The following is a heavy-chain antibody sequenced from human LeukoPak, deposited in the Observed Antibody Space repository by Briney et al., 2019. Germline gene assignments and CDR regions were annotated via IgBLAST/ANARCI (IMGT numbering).Heavy chain of an antibody. CDR3: ARELRVKSYDSSGRHY. CDR1: GFTFSSYS. J-gene: IGHJ4*02. Sequence: GGSLRLSCAASGFTFSSYSMNWVRQAPGKGLEWVSSISSSSSTIYYADSVKGRFTISRDNAKNSLYLQMNSLRAEDTAVYYCARELRVKSYDSSGRHYWGQGTLVTVSS. CDR2: ISSSSSTI. V-gene: IGHV3-48*01. D-gene: IGHD3-22*01.